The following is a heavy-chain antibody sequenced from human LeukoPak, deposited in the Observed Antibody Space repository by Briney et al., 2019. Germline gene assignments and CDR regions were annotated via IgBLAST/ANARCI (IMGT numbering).Heavy chain of an antibody. Sequence: PGGSLRLSCAASGITFDDHAMHWVRQAPGKGLEWVANIKQDGSEKYYVDSVKGRFTISRDNAKNSLYLQMNSLRAEDTAVYYCARDFDYDFWSGYMAYWGQGTLVTVSS. D-gene: IGHD3-3*01. CDR2: IKQDGSEK. CDR1: GITFDDHA. CDR3: ARDFDYDFWSGYMAY. V-gene: IGHV3-7*01. J-gene: IGHJ4*02.